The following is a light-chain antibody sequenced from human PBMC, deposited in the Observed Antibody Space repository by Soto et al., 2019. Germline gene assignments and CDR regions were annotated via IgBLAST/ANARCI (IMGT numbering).Light chain of an antibody. CDR1: SNDIGGYNY. CDR3: SSYTSSTTVV. V-gene: IGLV2-14*01. CDR2: EVT. Sequence: QSVLTQPASMSGSPGQSITISCSGTSNDIGGYNYVSWYQHHPGKAPKLMIFEVTNRPSGVSNRFSGSKSGNTASLTISGLQTEDEADYYCSSYTSSTTVVFGGRTKLTVL. J-gene: IGLJ2*01.